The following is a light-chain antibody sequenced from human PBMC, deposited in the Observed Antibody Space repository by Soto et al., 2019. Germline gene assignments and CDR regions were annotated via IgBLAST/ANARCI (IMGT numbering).Light chain of an antibody. Sequence: EIVMTQSPATLSVSPGERVTLSCRASQSVSRSLAWYQQKPGQAPRLLIYGASTRATGIPARFSGSGSGTEFTLTLSSLPSEDFPVYYCQQYNNWPPFTFGPGTKVDIK. CDR2: GAS. V-gene: IGKV3-15*01. CDR3: QQYNNWPPFT. J-gene: IGKJ3*01. CDR1: QSVSRS.